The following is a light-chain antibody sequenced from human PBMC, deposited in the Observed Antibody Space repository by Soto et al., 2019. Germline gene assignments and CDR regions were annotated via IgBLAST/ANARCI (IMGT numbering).Light chain of an antibody. V-gene: IGKV3-11*01. J-gene: IGKJ5*01. CDR3: QQRSNLVS. CDR1: QSVLTY. Sequence: EIVLTQSAATLSLSTGETATLSCRASQSVLTYLGWYQQKPGQAPRLLISDASTRASGIPARFSGSGSGTDFTLTISSLEPEDFAVYYCQQRSNLVSFGPGTRLANK. CDR2: DAS.